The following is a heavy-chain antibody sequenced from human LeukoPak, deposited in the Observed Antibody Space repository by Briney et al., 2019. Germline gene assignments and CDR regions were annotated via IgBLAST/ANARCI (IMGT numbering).Heavy chain of an antibody. Sequence: GGSLRLSCSVSGFSFSSYAMHWVRQAPGKGLEYVSSISSNGDSTYYADSLKGRFTISRDNSKNTLYLQMNSLRADDTAVYYCAKDWPSEWQQLPDYDAFDIWGQGTMVTVSS. CDR2: ISSNGDST. V-gene: IGHV3-64*04. CDR1: GFSFSSYA. D-gene: IGHD6-13*01. CDR3: AKDWPSEWQQLPDYDAFDI. J-gene: IGHJ3*02.